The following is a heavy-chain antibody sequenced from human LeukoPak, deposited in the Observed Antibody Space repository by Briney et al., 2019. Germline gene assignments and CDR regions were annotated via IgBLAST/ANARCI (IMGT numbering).Heavy chain of an antibody. Sequence: PSETLSLTCTVSGGSISSGGYYWSWIRQHPGKGLEWIGYIYYSGSTYYNPSLKSRVTISVDTSKNQFSLKLSSVTAADTAVYYCAREVVPAAIWASINYFDYWGQGTLVTVSS. CDR1: GGSISSGGYY. V-gene: IGHV4-31*03. D-gene: IGHD2-2*01. J-gene: IGHJ4*02. CDR3: AREVVPAAIWASINYFDY. CDR2: IYYSGST.